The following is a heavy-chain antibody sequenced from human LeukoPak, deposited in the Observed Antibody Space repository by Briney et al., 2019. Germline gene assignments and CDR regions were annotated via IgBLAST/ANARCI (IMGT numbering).Heavy chain of an antibody. CDR1: GYTFTGYY. CDR2: MNPNSGNT. J-gene: IGHJ3*02. D-gene: IGHD1-26*01. CDR3: AKDRLTGSYYDGAFDI. Sequence: ASVKVSCKAPGYTFTGYYMHWVRQATGQGLEWMGWMNPNSGNTGYAQKFQGRVTITRNTSISTAYMELSSLRSEDTAVYYCAKDRLTGSYYDGAFDIWGQGTMVTVSS. V-gene: IGHV1-8*03.